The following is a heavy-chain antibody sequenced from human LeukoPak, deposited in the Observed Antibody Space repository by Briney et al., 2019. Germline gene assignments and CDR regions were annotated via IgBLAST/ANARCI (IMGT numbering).Heavy chain of an antibody. CDR1: GYTFTSYG. CDR2: ISAYNGNT. J-gene: IGHJ4*02. D-gene: IGHD3-9*01. CDR3: ARARGGLRYFDWLPPVDFDY. V-gene: IGHV1-18*01. Sequence: ASVKVSCKASGYTFTSYGISWVRQAPGQGLEWMGWISAYNGNTNYAQKLQGRVTMTTDTSTSTAYMELRSLRSDDTAVYYCARARGGLRYFDWLPPVDFDYWGQGTLSPSPQ.